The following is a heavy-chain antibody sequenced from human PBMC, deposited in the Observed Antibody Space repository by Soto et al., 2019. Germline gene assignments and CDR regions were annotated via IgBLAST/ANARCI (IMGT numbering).Heavy chain of an antibody. V-gene: IGHV4-30-4*01. CDR1: GGSISRGDFC. CDR3: ATLYYDFGQGFDP. CDR2: IYYSGST. D-gene: IGHD3-3*01. Sequence: PSETLSLTSSVSGGSISRGDFCGSWIRQPHGKGLEWIGYIYYSGSTYYNPSLKSRVTISVDTSKNQLSQKLSYVTAADKAEYSCATLYYDFGQGFDPWGQETLVTVSS. J-gene: IGHJ5*02.